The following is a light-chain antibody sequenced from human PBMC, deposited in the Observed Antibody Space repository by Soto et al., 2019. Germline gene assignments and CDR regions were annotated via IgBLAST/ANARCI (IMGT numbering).Light chain of an antibody. V-gene: IGLV1-44*01. Sequence: QSVVTQPPSASGTPGQRVTISCSGSRSNIGGNTVNWYQQLPGTAPKLLVYSNTQRSSGVPDRFSASKSGTSASLAISGLQSEDEADYYCSTWDDSLNGVVFGGGTQLTVL. CDR2: SNT. CDR3: STWDDSLNGVV. CDR1: RSNIGGNT. J-gene: IGLJ2*01.